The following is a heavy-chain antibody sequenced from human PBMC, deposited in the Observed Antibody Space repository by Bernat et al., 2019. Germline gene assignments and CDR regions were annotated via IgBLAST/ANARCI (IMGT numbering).Heavy chain of an antibody. D-gene: IGHD2-2*01. V-gene: IGHV3-49*04. CDR2: IRSKAYGGTT. J-gene: IGHJ4*02. CDR1: GFTFGDYG. CDR3: TASYCSSTSCHPGH. Sequence: EVQLVDSGGGLVQPGRSLRLSCTASGFTFGDYGMSWVRQAPGKGLEWVGYIRSKAYGGTTEYAASVKGRFTISRDDSKSIAYLQMNSLKTEDTAVYYCTASYCSSTSCHPGHWGQGPLVTVSS.